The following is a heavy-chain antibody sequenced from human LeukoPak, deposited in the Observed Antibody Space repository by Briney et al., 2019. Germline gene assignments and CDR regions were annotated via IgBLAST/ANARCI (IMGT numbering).Heavy chain of an antibody. CDR3: ARLRRPTGDY. CDR1: GGSISSSSYY. V-gene: IGHV4-39*07. Sequence: PSETLSLTCTVSGGSISSSSYYWGWIRQPPGKGLEWIGSIYYSGSTYYNPSLKSRVTISVDTSKNQFSLKLSSVTAADTAVYYCARLRRPTGDYWGQGTLVTVSS. J-gene: IGHJ4*02. CDR2: IYYSGST. D-gene: IGHD3-10*01.